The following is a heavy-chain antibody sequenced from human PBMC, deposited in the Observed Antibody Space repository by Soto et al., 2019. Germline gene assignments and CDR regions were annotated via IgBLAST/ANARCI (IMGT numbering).Heavy chain of an antibody. J-gene: IGHJ2*01. CDR1: GFYFSNYA. CDR2: IKAGGGST. D-gene: IGHD3-10*01. Sequence: EVQILESGGGLVQPGGSLRLSCAASGFYFSNYAMSWVRQAPGKGLVWVSGIKAGGGSTHYAESVRGRFTISRDNSNNSLFLQMNSLRAEDTAVYYCARAVVYDYGRDGYFDRWGRGTLVTVSS. CDR3: ARAVVYDYGRDGYFDR. V-gene: IGHV3-23*01.